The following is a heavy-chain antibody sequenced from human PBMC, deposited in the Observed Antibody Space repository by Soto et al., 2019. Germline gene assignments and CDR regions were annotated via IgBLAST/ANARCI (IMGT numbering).Heavy chain of an antibody. Sequence: QVQLQESGPRLVKSSQTLYLTCTVSGGSINSGDYYWSWIRQSPGKGLEWVGYMYYSGITDYNASLKSRITMSMDTSKNQFSVKLNSVTAADTPVYFCPRWWGVGGAGMDVWGQGTTVTVSS. V-gene: IGHV4-30-4*01. CDR3: PRWWGVGGAGMDV. J-gene: IGHJ6*02. CDR1: GGSINSGDYY. CDR2: MYYSGIT. D-gene: IGHD2-15*01.